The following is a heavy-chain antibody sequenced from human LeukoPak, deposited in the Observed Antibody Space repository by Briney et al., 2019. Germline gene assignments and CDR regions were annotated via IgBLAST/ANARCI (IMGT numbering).Heavy chain of an antibody. Sequence: SETLALTCTVSGVSLSSHYWSWIRQPPGKGLEWVGYSYYSGSTNYTPSLKSRVTISVDTSKNQFSLKLSSVTAADTAVYYCARLSEDAFDIWGQGTMVTVSS. CDR2: SYYSGST. CDR1: GVSLSSHY. J-gene: IGHJ3*02. D-gene: IGHD5/OR15-5a*01. V-gene: IGHV4-59*11. CDR3: ARLSEDAFDI.